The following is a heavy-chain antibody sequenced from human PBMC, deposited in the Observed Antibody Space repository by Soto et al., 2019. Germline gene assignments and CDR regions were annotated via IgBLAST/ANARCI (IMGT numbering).Heavy chain of an antibody. CDR3: ARLGPFMTTVTTAFDY. Sequence: TLSLTCTVSGGSISSSSYYWGWIRQPPGKGLEWIGSIYYSGSTYYNPSLKSRVTISVDTSKNQFSLKLSSVTAADTAVYYCARLGPFMTTVTTAFDYWGQGTLVTVSS. J-gene: IGHJ4*02. CDR2: IYYSGST. CDR1: GGSISSSSYY. D-gene: IGHD4-4*01. V-gene: IGHV4-39*01.